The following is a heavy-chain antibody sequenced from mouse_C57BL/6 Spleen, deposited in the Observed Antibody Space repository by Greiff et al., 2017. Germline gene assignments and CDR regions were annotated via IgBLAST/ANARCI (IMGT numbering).Heavy chain of an antibody. CDR1: GFSLTSYG. V-gene: IGHV2-2*01. Sequence: QVQLMESGPGLVQPSQSLSITCTVSGFSLTSYGVHWVRQSPGKGLEWLGVIWSGGSTDYNAAFISRLSISKDNYKSQVFLKMNRLQADDTAIYYCARNDLGNWFAYWGQGTLVTVSA. CDR2: IWSGGST. D-gene: IGHD2-1*01. J-gene: IGHJ3*01. CDR3: ARNDLGNWFAY.